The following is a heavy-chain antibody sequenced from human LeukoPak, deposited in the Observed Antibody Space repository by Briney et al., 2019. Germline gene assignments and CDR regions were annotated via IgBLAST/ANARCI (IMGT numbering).Heavy chain of an antibody. J-gene: IGHJ6*02. V-gene: IGHV4-59*01. CDR3: ASLRGVIVYYGMDV. D-gene: IGHD3-10*01. Sequence: NPSETLSLTCTVSGGSISSYYWSWIRQPPGKGLEWIGYIFYSGSTNYNPSLKSRVTISVDTSKNQFSLKLSSVTAADTAVYYCASLRGVIVYYGMDVWGQGTTVTVSS. CDR1: GGSISSYY. CDR2: IFYSGST.